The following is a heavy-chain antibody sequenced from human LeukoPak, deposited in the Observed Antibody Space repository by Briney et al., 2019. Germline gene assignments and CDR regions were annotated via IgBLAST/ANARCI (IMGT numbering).Heavy chain of an antibody. V-gene: IGHV3-30*03. J-gene: IGHJ4*02. CDR1: GFTFSSYG. D-gene: IGHD3-3*01. CDR2: ISYDGSNK. CDR3: AWGPKYYDFWSGYSPLSY. Sequence: PWGPLRLSCAASGFTFSSYGMHWVRQAPGKGLEWVAVISYDGSNKYYADSVKGRFTISRDNSKNTLYLQMNSLRAEDTAVYYCAWGPKYYDFWSGYSPLSYWGQGTLVTVSS.